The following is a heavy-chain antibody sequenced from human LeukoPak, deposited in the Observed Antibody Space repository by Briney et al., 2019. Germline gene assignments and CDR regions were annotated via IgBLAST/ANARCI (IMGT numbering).Heavy chain of an antibody. V-gene: IGHV5-51*01. Sequence: GESLMISCKGSGYSFTSYWIGWVRQMPGEGLGWVGIIYPGDSDTSYRPSFQGQVTISADKSIRTAYLQWSSLGASHTAMYYCARLMEYYDGSGYSLSAVDYWGQGTLVTVSS. J-gene: IGHJ4*02. CDR3: ARLMEYYDGSGYSLSAVDY. CDR1: GYSFTSYW. CDR2: IYPGDSDT. D-gene: IGHD3-22*01.